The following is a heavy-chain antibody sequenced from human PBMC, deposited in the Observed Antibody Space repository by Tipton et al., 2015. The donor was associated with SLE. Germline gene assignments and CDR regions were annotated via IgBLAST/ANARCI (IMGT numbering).Heavy chain of an antibody. D-gene: IGHD6-13*01. Sequence: SLRLSCAASGFTFSSYWMSWVRQAPGKGLEWVANIKQDGSEKYYVDSVKGRFTISRDNSKNTLYLQMNSLRAEDTAVYYCAKSLEQQLVEAFDIWGQGTMVTVSS. V-gene: IGHV3-7*01. CDR3: AKSLEQQLVEAFDI. CDR1: GFTFSSYW. CDR2: IKQDGSEK. J-gene: IGHJ3*02.